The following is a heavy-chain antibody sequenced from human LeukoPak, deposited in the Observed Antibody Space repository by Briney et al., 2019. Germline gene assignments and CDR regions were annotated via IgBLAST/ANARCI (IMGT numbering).Heavy chain of an antibody. Sequence: PGGSLRLPCVASGFTFSSHAMSWARQAPGKGLEWVSSFSGSGGSTYYADSVKGRFTISRDNSKKTLYLQMNSLRAEQTAVYYCAKDGRQWEQLFIYYWGQGTLVTVSS. V-gene: IGHV3-23*01. J-gene: IGHJ4*02. D-gene: IGHD1-26*01. CDR2: FSGSGGST. CDR3: AKDGRQWEQLFIYY. CDR1: GFTFSSHA.